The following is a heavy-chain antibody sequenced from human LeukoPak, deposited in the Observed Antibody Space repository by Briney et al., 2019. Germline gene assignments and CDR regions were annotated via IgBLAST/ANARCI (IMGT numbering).Heavy chain of an antibody. J-gene: IGHJ4*02. V-gene: IGHV3-74*01. CDR2: VKSDGSST. CDR3: ARDGFLGPVTACLDY. Sequence: GGSLRLSCAASGFTFSSYAMHWVRQAPGKGLVWVSRVKSDGSSTSYADSVKGRFTISRDNARNTLYLQMNSLRAEDTAVYYCARDGFLGPVTACLDYWGQGTPVTVSS. D-gene: IGHD2-21*02. CDR1: GFTFSSYA.